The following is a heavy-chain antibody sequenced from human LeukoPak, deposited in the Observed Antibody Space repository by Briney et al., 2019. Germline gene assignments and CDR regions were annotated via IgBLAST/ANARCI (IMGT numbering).Heavy chain of an antibody. V-gene: IGHV1-69*01. CDR1: GGTFSSYA. CDR2: IIPIFGTA. D-gene: IGHD2-2*01. Sequence: SVKVSCKASGGTFSSYAISWVRQAPGQGREWMGGIIPIFGTANYAQKFQGSVTITADGSTNTAYMELSSLRSEDTAVYYCGRASSTSPFYYYYYYMDVWGKGTTVTVSS. CDR3: GRASSTSPFYYYYYYMDV. J-gene: IGHJ6*03.